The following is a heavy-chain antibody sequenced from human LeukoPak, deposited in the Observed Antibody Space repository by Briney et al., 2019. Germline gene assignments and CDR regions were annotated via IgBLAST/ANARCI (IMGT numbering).Heavy chain of an antibody. CDR1: GFTFSSYG. D-gene: IGHD1-26*01. Sequence: GGSLRLSCAASGFTFSSYGMHWVRQAPGKGLEWVAFIRYDGSNKYYADSVKGRFTISRDNSKNTLYLQMNSLRAEDTAVYYCAKDRGLVGASGWIFGYWGQGTLVTVSS. CDR2: IRYDGSNK. CDR3: AKDRGLVGASGWIFGY. V-gene: IGHV3-30*02. J-gene: IGHJ4*02.